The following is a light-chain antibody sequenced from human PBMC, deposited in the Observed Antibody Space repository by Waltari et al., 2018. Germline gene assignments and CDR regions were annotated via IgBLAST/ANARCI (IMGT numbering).Light chain of an antibody. Sequence: QSALTQPASVSGSPGQSITISCTGSSSDVGGHNYVSWYQQLPGKAPKLIIFDVTQRPSGVSNRFSGSKSANTASLTISGLQTEDEADYYCTSWTSTGALWVFGGGTKVTVL. J-gene: IGLJ3*02. CDR3: TSWTSTGALWV. CDR1: SSDVGGHNY. V-gene: IGLV2-14*01. CDR2: DVT.